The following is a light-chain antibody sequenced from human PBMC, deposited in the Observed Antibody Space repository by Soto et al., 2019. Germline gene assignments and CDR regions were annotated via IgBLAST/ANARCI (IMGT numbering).Light chain of an antibody. CDR3: QQHGSSPRT. J-gene: IGKJ1*01. CDR1: QSVRSDH. CDR2: ETS. V-gene: IGKV3-20*01. Sequence: ETVLTQSPGTLSLSPGERANLSCRASQSVRSDHLAWYQQKPGQAPRLLIYETSSRVTGIPDRFSGSGSGTDFTLTISRLEPEDFALYYCQQHGSSPRTFGQGTKVEIK.